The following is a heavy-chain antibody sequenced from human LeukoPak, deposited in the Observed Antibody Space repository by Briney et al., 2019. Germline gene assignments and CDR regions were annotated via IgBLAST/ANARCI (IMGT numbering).Heavy chain of an antibody. V-gene: IGHV1-18*01. CDR1: GYTFNNFD. Sequence: WGSVKVSCKASGYTFNNFDMNWVRQAPGQGPEWMGWISAYNGYTNYAQKLQGRVTMTPDTSTSTAYMTLRSLRSDDTAVYFCARGRPEYLYYFDYWGQGTPVTVSS. CDR2: ISAYNGYT. J-gene: IGHJ4*02. CDR3: ARGRPEYLYYFDY. D-gene: IGHD2-2*02.